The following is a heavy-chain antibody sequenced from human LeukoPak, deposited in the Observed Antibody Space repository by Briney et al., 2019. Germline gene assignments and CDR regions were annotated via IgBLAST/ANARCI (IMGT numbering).Heavy chain of an antibody. J-gene: IGHJ4*02. CDR2: IYYSGST. CDR3: AREDSSGPGYYFDY. CDR1: GFTFNNYA. D-gene: IGHD3-22*01. Sequence: GSLRLSCTAAGFTFNNYAMSWVRQAPGKGLEWIGYIYYSGSTNYNPSLKSRVTISVDTSKNQFSLKLSSVTAADTAVYYCAREDSSGPGYYFDYWGQGTLVTVSS. V-gene: IGHV4-59*01.